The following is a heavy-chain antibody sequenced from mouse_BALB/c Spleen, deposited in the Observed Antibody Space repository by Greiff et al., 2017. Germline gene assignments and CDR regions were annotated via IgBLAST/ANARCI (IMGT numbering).Heavy chain of an antibody. D-gene: IGHD3-2*01. CDR2: INPNNGGT. CDR3: AETARATGWFAY. J-gene: IGHJ3*01. Sequence: EVQLVESGPELVKPGASVKIPCKASGYTFTDYNMDWVKQSHGKSLEWIGDINPNNGGTIYNQKFKGKATLTVDKSSSTAYMELRSLTSEDTAVYYCAETARATGWFAYWGQGTLVTVSA. CDR1: GYTFTDYN. V-gene: IGHV1-18*01.